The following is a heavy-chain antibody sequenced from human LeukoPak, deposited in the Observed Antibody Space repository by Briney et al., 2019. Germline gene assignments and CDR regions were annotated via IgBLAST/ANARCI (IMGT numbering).Heavy chain of an antibody. D-gene: IGHD3-10*01. Sequence: GGSLRLSCAASGFTFDDSAMRWVRQAPGKGLEWVSVIYSGGSTYYADSVKGRFTISRDNSKNTLYLEMHSLRAEDTGVYYGASEPQGSWFAPWGQGTLVTVSS. CDR1: GFTFDDSA. J-gene: IGHJ5*02. CDR2: IYSGGST. V-gene: IGHV3-53*01. CDR3: ASEPQGSWFAP.